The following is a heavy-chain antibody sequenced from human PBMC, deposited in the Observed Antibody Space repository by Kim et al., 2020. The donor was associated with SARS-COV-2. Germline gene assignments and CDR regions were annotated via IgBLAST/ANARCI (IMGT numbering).Heavy chain of an antibody. J-gene: IGHJ5*02. D-gene: IGHD4-17*01. CDR3: ARGKGPYGWFDP. Sequence: GGSLRLSCAASGFTVSSYWMHWVRHAPGKGLIWVSRISDDGTSTFYADSVKGRFTISRDCATNTLFLQMNSLRVEDTGVYFCARGKGPYGWFDPWGQGT. CDR1: GFTVSSYW. V-gene: IGHV3-74*01. CDR2: ISDDGTST.